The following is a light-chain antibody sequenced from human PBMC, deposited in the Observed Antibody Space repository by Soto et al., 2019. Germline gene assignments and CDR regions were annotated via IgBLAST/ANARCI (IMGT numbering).Light chain of an antibody. CDR3: QQYDSSPKT. CDR2: GAS. Sequence: ESVLTQSPGTLSLSPGERATLSCRASQSVSSSYLAWYQQKPGQAPRLLIYGASSRATGIPDRFSGSGSGTDFTLTINRLEPEDFAVYYCQQYDSSPKTFGQGTKV. V-gene: IGKV3-20*01. J-gene: IGKJ1*01. CDR1: QSVSSSY.